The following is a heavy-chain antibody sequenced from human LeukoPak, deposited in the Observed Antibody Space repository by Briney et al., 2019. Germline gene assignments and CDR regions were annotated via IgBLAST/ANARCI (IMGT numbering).Heavy chain of an antibody. J-gene: IGHJ3*02. D-gene: IGHD4-23*01. Sequence: PSQTLSLTCTVSGGSISSGSYYWSWIRQPAGKGLEWIGRIYTSGSTNYNPSLKSRVTISVDTSKNQFSLKLSSVTAADTAVYYCARDPGRYGGLPDAFDIWGQGTMVTVSS. CDR1: GGSISSGSYY. CDR3: ARDPGRYGGLPDAFDI. V-gene: IGHV4-61*02. CDR2: IYTSGST.